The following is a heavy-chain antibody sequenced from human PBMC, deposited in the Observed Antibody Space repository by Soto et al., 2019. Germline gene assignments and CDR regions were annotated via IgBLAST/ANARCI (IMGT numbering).Heavy chain of an antibody. CDR2: LYNSGDT. J-gene: IGHJ4*02. V-gene: IGHV4-30-4*01. CDR1: GGSISSGDFY. CDR3: ARGPGVDKVDY. Sequence: QVQLQESGPGLVEPSQTLSLTCTVSGGSISSGDFYWSWIRQPPGKGLEWIGHLYNSGDTYSNPSLKSRVTISLDTSKNQFSLKLSSVTAADTAVYYCARGPGVDKVDYWGQGTLVTVSS. D-gene: IGHD2-21*01.